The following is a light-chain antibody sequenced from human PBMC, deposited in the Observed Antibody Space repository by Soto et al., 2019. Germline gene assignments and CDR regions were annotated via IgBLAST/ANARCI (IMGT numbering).Light chain of an antibody. V-gene: IGLV1-44*01. J-gene: IGLJ2*01. CDR1: RSNIGSHP. CDR3: QVWHSSRGV. CDR2: NKN. Sequence: QAVVTQPPSASGTPGQRVTVSCSGSRSNIGSHPVHWYQQLPGTAPKLLIFNKNLRPSGVPDRFSGSKSGTSASLAISGLQSEDEADYYCQVWHSSRGVFGGGTKLTVL.